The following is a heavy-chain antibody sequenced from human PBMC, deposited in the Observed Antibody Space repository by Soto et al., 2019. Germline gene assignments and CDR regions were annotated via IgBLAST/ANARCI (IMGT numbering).Heavy chain of an antibody. Sequence: SETLSLTCTVSGGSISSYYWSWIRQPPGKGLEWIGEIYHSGSTNYNPSLKSRVTISVDKSKNQFSLKLSSVTAADTAVYYCAISREAVAGILFGGMDVWGQGTTVTVSS. D-gene: IGHD6-19*01. CDR2: IYHSGST. CDR1: GGSISSYY. CDR3: AISREAVAGILFGGMDV. J-gene: IGHJ6*02. V-gene: IGHV4-59*12.